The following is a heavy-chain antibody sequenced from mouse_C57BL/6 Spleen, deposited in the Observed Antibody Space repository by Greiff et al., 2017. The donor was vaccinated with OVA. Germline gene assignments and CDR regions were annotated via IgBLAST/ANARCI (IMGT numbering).Heavy chain of an antibody. Sequence: QVQLQQSGAELVRPGTSVKVSCKASGYAFTNYLIEWVKQRPGQGLEWIGVINPGSGGTNYNEKFKGKATLTADKSSSTAYMQLSSLTSEDSAVYFCARDSSGYVGFAYWGQGTLVTVSA. J-gene: IGHJ3*01. CDR1: GYAFTNYL. CDR2: INPGSGGT. D-gene: IGHD3-2*02. V-gene: IGHV1-54*01. CDR3: ARDSSGYVGFAY.